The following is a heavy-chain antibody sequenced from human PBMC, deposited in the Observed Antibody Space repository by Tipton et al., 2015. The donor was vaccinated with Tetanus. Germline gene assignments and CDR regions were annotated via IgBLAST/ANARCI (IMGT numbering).Heavy chain of an antibody. J-gene: IGHJ6*02. Sequence: QLVQSGGGVVQPGRSLRLSCAASGFTFSSYAMHWVRQAPGKGLEWVSSISSSSSYIYYADSVKGRFTISRDNAKNSLYLQMNSLRAEDTAVYYCARENGGYDYYYYYGMDVWGQGTTVTVSS. CDR1: GFTFSSYA. CDR3: ARENGGYDYYYYYGMDV. D-gene: IGHD5-12*01. CDR2: ISSSSSYI. V-gene: IGHV3-21*01.